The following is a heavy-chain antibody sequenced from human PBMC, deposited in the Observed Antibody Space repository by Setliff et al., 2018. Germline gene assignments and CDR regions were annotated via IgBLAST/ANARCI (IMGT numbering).Heavy chain of an antibody. CDR3: ARPSLWFGEFSNWFDP. D-gene: IGHD3-10*01. V-gene: IGHV3-7*01. Sequence: LRLSCAASGFTFSRYWMSWVRQAPGKGLEWVANIKQDGSEKYYVDSVKGRFTISRDNAKNSLYLQMNSLRAEDTAVYYCARPSLWFGEFSNWFDPWGQGTLVTVSS. CDR1: GFTFSRYW. CDR2: IKQDGSEK. J-gene: IGHJ5*02.